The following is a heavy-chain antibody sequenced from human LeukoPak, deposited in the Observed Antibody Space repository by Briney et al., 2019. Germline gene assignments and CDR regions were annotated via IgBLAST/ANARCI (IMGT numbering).Heavy chain of an antibody. CDR2: INPNSGAT. CDR1: GYTFIGYY. J-gene: IGHJ4*02. Sequence: GASVKVSCKTSGYTFIGYYMHWVRQAPGQGLEYMGWINPNSGATNYANNFQGRVTMTRDTSIRTVYMEVTRLRSDDTAVYYCARGEVGYDYGSEYYFDYWGQGTLVTVSS. D-gene: IGHD5-18*01. V-gene: IGHV1-2*02. CDR3: ARGEVGYDYGSEYYFDY.